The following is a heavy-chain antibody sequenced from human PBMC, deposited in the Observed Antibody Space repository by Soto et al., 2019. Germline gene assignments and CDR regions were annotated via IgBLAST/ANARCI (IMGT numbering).Heavy chain of an antibody. D-gene: IGHD2-21*01. CDR3: ARMGAGLCVSVICYQSPAVGYGMDG. J-gene: IGHJ6*02. Sequence: EVQLVESGGGLVKPGGSLRLSCAASGFTFSSYSMNWVRQAPGKGLEWVSSISDSSPYIYYADSVKGRFTISRDNAKNSLYMQMNSLRAEDRAVYYCARMGAGLCVSVICYQSPAVGYGMDGWGRGTTVTVSS. CDR2: ISDSSPYI. CDR1: GFTFSSYS. V-gene: IGHV3-21*01.